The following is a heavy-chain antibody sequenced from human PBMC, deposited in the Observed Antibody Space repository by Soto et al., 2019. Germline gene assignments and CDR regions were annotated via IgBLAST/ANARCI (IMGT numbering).Heavy chain of an antibody. J-gene: IGHJ4*02. CDR2: IYPSDSDT. Sequence: LGASLKISCQGSGYNFAGYWIAWVRQMPGKGLELMGIIYPSDSDTRYRPSFQGQVTISAYKSISSAYLQWSSLRASDTAMYYCARGGVSTRTFDYWGQGIPVTVSS. V-gene: IGHV5-51*01. CDR3: ARGGVSTRTFDY. D-gene: IGHD3-3*01. CDR1: GYNFAGYW.